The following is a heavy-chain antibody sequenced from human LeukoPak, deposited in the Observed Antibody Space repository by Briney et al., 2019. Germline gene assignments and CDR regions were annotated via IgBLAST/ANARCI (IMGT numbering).Heavy chain of an antibody. CDR2: INPNTGGT. CDR1: GYTFSGYY. CDR3: ATLAGEHQAPFHY. V-gene: IGHV1-2*02. D-gene: IGHD1-26*01. J-gene: IGHJ4*02. Sequence: ASVKVSCKASGYTFSGYYMHWVRQAPGQGLEWMGWINPNTGGTNYAQKFQGRVTMTRDTSISTAYMEQSRLKSDDTAVYYCATLAGEHQAPFHYWGQGTLVTVSS.